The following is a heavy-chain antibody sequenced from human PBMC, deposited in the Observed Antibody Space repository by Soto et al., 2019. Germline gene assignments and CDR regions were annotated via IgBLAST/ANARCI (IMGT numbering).Heavy chain of an antibody. CDR3: ARYDFGIFDY. J-gene: IGHJ4*02. CDR1: GDSVTSSNW. Sequence: NPSETLSLTCAVSGDSVTSSNWWSWVRQPPGKGLEWIGETYHSESTNYNPSLKSRVTMSIDKSKNQFSLKLTSVTAADTAVYFCARYDFGIFDYWGQGTLVTVSS. CDR2: TYHSEST. V-gene: IGHV4-4*02. D-gene: IGHD4-17*01.